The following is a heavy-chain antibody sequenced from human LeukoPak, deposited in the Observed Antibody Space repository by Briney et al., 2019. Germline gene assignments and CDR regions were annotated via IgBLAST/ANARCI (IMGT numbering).Heavy chain of an antibody. V-gene: IGHV4-39*01. D-gene: IGHD3-9*01. Sequence: SETLSLTCTVSGGSISSSSYYWGWIRQPPGKGLEWIGSIFYSGSTYYNPSLKSRVTISVDTSKNQFSLKLSSVTAADTAVYYCARLLRYGGDHFDYWGQGTLVTVSS. J-gene: IGHJ4*02. CDR3: ARLLRYGGDHFDY. CDR2: IFYSGST. CDR1: GGSISSSSYY.